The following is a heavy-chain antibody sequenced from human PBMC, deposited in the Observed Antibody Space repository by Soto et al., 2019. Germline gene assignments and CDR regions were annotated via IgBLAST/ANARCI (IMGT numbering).Heavy chain of an antibody. CDR2: ISAYSGKT. J-gene: IGHJ4*02. V-gene: IGHV1-18*01. CDR1: GYTFSNYA. D-gene: IGHD5-18*01. Sequence: QVQLVQSGGEVKKPGASVKVSCQASGYTFSNYAISWLRQAPGQGPEWMGWISAYSGKTAYAPKFQDRLTLTTDTPPSTAYMELRSLRSDDTAVYYCTKDEPRWLHGPFDYWGQGTLVTVSS. CDR3: TKDEPRWLHGPFDY.